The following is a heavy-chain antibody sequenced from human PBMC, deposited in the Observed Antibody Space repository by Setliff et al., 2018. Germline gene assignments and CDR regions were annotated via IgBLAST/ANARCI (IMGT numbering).Heavy chain of an antibody. CDR3: VAVRWNYPTV. CDR2: INSDGRGT. D-gene: IGHD1-7*01. V-gene: IGHV3-74*01. Sequence: GGSLRLSCAASGFTFNTYWMHWVRQAPGKGLVWFSHINSDGRGTSYADSVKGRFTISRDNAKNTLYLQMNSLRDEDTAVFYCVAVRWNYPTVWGQGTLVTVSS. CDR1: GFTFNTYW. J-gene: IGHJ4*02.